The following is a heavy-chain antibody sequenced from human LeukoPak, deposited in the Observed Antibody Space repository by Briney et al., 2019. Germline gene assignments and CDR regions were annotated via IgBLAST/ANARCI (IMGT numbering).Heavy chain of an antibody. CDR2: INPNSGGT. CDR3: ARDVTSDSSSWYTPYY. Sequence: ASLKVCCKAAGYTFTGYYMHWVRQAAGQGLEWMGWINPNSGGTNYAQKFQGRVTMTRDTSISTAYMELSRLRSDDTAVYYCARDVTSDSSSWYTPYYWGQGTLVTVSS. CDR1: GYTFTGYY. J-gene: IGHJ4*02. D-gene: IGHD6-13*01. V-gene: IGHV1-2*02.